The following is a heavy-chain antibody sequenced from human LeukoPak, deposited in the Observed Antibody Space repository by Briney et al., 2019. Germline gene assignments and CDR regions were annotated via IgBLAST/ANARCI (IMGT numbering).Heavy chain of an antibody. Sequence: SETLSLTCTVSGGSISSYYWSWIRQPPGKGLEWIGYIYNSGSTNYNPSLKSRVTISVDTSKNQFSLKLSSVTAADTAVYYCARRRSYCSGGSCYSGWFDPWGQGTLVTVSS. CDR2: IYNSGST. CDR1: GGSISSYY. D-gene: IGHD2-15*01. CDR3: ARRRSYCSGGSCYSGWFDP. J-gene: IGHJ5*02. V-gene: IGHV4-59*08.